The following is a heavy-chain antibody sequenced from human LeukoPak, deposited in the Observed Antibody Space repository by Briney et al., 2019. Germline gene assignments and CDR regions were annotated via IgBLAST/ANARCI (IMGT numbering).Heavy chain of an antibody. CDR2: ISGSGADT. Sequence: GGSLRLSCAASGFTSSNYAMHWVRQAPGKGLEWVSAISGSGADTYYADSVKGRFTISRDNSKNTLYLQMNSLRAEDTAIYFCAKELRRSPTYYFDYWGQGTLVTVSS. CDR3: AKELRRSPTYYFDY. V-gene: IGHV3-23*01. CDR1: GFTSSNYA. D-gene: IGHD2-15*01. J-gene: IGHJ4*02.